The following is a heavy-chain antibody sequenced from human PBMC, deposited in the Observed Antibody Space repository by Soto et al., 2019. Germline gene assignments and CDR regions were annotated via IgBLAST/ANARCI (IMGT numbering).Heavy chain of an antibody. J-gene: IGHJ6*02. V-gene: IGHV1-18*01. D-gene: IGHD1-26*01. CDR1: GYTFTSYG. Sequence: ASVKVSCKASGYTFTSYGISWVRQAPGQGLEWMGWISAYNGNTNYAQKLQGRVTMTTDTSTSTAYMELRSLRSDDTAVYYCAREGIEGASICPPYYHYGTDFWGQGTTVTGSS. CDR2: ISAYNGNT. CDR3: AREGIEGASICPPYYHYGTDF.